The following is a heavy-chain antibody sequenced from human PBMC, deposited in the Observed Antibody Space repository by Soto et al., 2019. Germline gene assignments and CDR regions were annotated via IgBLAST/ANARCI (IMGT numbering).Heavy chain of an antibody. V-gene: IGHV3-21*01. Sequence: PGGSLRLSCAASGFTFTTFRMNWVRQAPGKGLEWVASISRTTGYTCYADSVKGRFTISRDNTKNSLSLQMDSLGTEDTAVYYCTRGFDWHAAFDYWGEGTQVTVSS. D-gene: IGHD3-9*01. J-gene: IGHJ4*02. CDR1: GFTFTTFR. CDR3: TRGFDWHAAFDY. CDR2: ISRTTGYT.